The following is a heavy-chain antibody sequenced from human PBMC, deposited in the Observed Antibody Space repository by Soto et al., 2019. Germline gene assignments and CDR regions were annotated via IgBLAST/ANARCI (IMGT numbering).Heavy chain of an antibody. Sequence: GGSLRLSCAASGFTFSSYSMHWVRQAPGKGLEWMAVALYDGSNTYYADSVKGRFTISRDNSKNTLYLEMKSLRDEDTAVYYCARDLNYYFDYWGQGTLVTVSS. V-gene: IGHV3-30-3*01. J-gene: IGHJ4*02. CDR2: ALYDGSNT. CDR3: ARDLNYYFDY. CDR1: GFTFSSYS.